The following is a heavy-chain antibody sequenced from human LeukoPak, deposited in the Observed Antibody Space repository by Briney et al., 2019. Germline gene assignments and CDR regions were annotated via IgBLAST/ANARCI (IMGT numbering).Heavy chain of an antibody. CDR1: GGSISSGSYY. D-gene: IGHD6-13*01. J-gene: IGHJ5*02. CDR3: ARDQAAAGNWFDP. CDR2: IYTSGST. V-gene: IGHV4-61*02. Sequence: SETLSLTCTVSGGSISSGSYYWSWIRQPAGKGLEWIGRIYTSGSTNYNPSLKSRVTISVDTSKNQFSLKLSSVTAADTAVYYCARDQAAAGNWFDPWGQGTLVTVSS.